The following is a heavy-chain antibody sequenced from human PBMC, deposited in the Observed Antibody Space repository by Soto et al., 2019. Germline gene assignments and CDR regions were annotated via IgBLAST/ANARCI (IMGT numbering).Heavy chain of an antibody. CDR1: GFTFSSYA. J-gene: IGHJ5*02. D-gene: IGHD3-3*01. V-gene: IGHV3-23*01. CDR2: ISGSGGST. CDR3: AKDALVTIFGVVKPVRGDWFDP. Sequence: GGSLRLSCAASGFTFSSYAMSWVRQAPGKGLEWVSAISGSGGSTYYADSVKGRFTISRDNSKNTLYLQMNSLRAEDTAVYYCAKDALVTIFGVVKPVRGDWFDPWGQGTLVTVSS.